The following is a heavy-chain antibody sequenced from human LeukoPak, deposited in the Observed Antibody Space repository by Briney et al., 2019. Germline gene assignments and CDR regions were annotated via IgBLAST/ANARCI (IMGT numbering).Heavy chain of an antibody. CDR1: GFTVSSNY. J-gene: IGHJ4*02. V-gene: IGHV3-53*01. CDR3: ARDGGYSGYDY. CDR2: IYSGGST. Sequence: GGSLRLFCAASGFTVSSNYMSWVRQAPGKGLVWVSVIYSGGSTYYADSVKGRFTISRDNSKNTLYLQMNSLRAEDTAVYYCARDGGYSGYDYWGQGTLVTVSS. D-gene: IGHD5-12*01.